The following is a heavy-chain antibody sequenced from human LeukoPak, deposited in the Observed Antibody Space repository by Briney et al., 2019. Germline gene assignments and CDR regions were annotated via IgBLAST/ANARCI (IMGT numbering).Heavy chain of an antibody. CDR2: IHHNGNT. CDR1: GGSISTSDFY. Sequence: SETLSLTCTVSGGSISTSDFYWGWVRQPPGKGLEWIGNIHHNGNTYFNPSLKSRVTISVDTSKNQFSLKLSSVTAADTAVYYCARGRRTNGFDPWGQGTLVTVSS. J-gene: IGHJ5*02. V-gene: IGHV4-39*07. CDR3: ARGRRTNGFDP.